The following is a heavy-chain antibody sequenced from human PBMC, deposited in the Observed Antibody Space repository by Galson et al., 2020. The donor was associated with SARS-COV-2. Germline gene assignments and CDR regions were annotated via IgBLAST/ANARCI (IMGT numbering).Heavy chain of an antibody. V-gene: IGHV1-2*02. J-gene: IGHJ4*02. Sequence: GESLKISCKASGYTFTGYYIHWVRQAPGQGLEWMGWINPHSGVTNYAQKFQGRVTMTRDTSINTAYMELSRLKSDDTAVFYCAREGELLEGATFDYWGQGTLVTVSS. CDR1: GYTFTGYY. CDR2: INPHSGVT. CDR3: AREGELLEGATFDY. D-gene: IGHD1-26*01.